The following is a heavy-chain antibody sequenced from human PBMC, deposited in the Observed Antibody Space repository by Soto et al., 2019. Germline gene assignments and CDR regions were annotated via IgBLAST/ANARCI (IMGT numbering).Heavy chain of an antibody. CDR3: AKDGAIAAADYFFDY. D-gene: IGHD6-13*01. J-gene: IGHJ4*02. CDR1: GFTFSNYA. Sequence: QVPLVESGGGVVQPGRSLKLSCAASGFTFSNYAIHRVRQAPGKGLEWVAVIASDGKDKRYADSVKGRFTISRDNSKNTVYLQMNSLRGEDTAVYYCAKDGAIAAADYFFDYWGQGSLVTVSS. V-gene: IGHV3-30*18. CDR2: IASDGKDK.